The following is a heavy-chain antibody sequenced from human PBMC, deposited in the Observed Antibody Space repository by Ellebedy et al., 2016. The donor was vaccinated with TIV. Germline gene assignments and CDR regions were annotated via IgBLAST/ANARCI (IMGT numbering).Heavy chain of an antibody. CDR2: LYHRGVT. Sequence: MPSETLSLTCTVSGGSITSGSYFWGWIRQPPGKGLEWMGSLYHRGVTHYNPSPKSRITISVDTSKNQVSLKVSSVTAADTAVYYCARRRGGASYYYYHGLDVWGQGTTVTVSS. J-gene: IGHJ6*02. CDR1: GGSITSGSYF. V-gene: IGHV4-39*01. CDR3: ARRRGGASYYYYHGLDV. D-gene: IGHD1-26*01.